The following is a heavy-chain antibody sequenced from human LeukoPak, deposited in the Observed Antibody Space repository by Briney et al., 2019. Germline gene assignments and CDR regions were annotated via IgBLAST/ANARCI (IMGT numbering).Heavy chain of an antibody. J-gene: IGHJ4*02. CDR3: AKDKGGVRGVIGYYFDY. CDR2: ISWDGGST. CDR1: GFTFDDYA. Sequence: PGGSLRLSCAASGFTFDDYAMHWVRQAPGKGLEWVSLISWDGGSTYYADSVKGRFTISRDNSKNSLYLQMNSLRAEDTALYYCAKDKGGVRGVIGYYFDYWGQGTLVTVSS. D-gene: IGHD3-10*01. V-gene: IGHV3-43D*03.